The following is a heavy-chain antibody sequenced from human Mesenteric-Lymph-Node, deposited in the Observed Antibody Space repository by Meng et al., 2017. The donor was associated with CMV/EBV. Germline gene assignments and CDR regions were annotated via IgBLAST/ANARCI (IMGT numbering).Heavy chain of an antibody. CDR2: IGGGDGST. V-gene: IGHV3-23*01. D-gene: IGHD3-3*01. J-gene: IGHJ6*02. CDR3: AKDILRSDTYIDSWGGYHYGMDV. Sequence: GGSLRLSCAASGFTFSSYGMTWVRQAPGKGLEWVSAIGGGDGSTYYTDSVKGRFIISRDDSKNTVYLQMNSLRGEDTAVYYCAKDILRSDTYIDSWGGYHYGMDVWGQGTTVTVSS. CDR1: GFTFSSYG.